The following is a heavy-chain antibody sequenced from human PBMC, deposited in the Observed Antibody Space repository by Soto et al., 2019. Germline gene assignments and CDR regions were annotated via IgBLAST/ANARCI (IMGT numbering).Heavy chain of an antibody. V-gene: IGHV3-20*01. J-gene: IGHJ6*03. CDR1: GFTFDDYG. CDR2: INWNGGST. Sequence: VQLVESGGGVVRPGGSLRLSCAASGFTFDDYGMSWVRQAPGKGLEWVSGINWNGGSTGYADSVKGRFTISRDNAKNSLYLQMNSLRSEDTASYHSARWYYGSGSYPRSPNYYYYYYMDVWGKGTTVTVSS. CDR3: ARWYYGSGSYPRSPNYYYYYYMDV. D-gene: IGHD3-10*01.